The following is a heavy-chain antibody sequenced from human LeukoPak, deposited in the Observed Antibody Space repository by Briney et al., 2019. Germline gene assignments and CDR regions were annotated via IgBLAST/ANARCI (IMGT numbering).Heavy chain of an antibody. CDR1: GGSISSYY. V-gene: IGHV4-59*08. D-gene: IGHD6-6*01. J-gene: IGHJ4*02. CDR2: VYYSGSS. Sequence: SETLSLTCTVSGGSISSYYWSWIRQPPGKGLDWIGYVYYSGSSNYNPSLKSRVTISVDTSKNQFSLKLSSVTAADTAVYYCARQGSSSEGFDYWGQGTLVTVSS. CDR3: ARQGSSSEGFDY.